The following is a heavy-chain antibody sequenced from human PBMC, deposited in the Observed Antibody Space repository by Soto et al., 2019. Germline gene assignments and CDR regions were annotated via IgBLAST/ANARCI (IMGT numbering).Heavy chain of an antibody. D-gene: IGHD2-2*01. CDR3: ARDHCSSTSCFLIYDAFDI. CDR1: GSTFTSYA. Sequence: ASLKVSCNSSGSTFTSYAMHGGRRSPGQRLEWMGWINAGNGNTKYSQKFQGRVTITRDTSASTAYMELSSLRSEDTAVYYCARDHCSSTSCFLIYDAFDIWGQGTMVTVSS. J-gene: IGHJ3*02. V-gene: IGHV1-3*01. CDR2: INAGNGNT.